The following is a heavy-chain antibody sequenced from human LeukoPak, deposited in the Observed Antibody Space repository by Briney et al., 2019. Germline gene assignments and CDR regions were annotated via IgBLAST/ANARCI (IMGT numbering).Heavy chain of an antibody. V-gene: IGHV3-74*01. CDR1: GFTFSGYW. J-gene: IGHJ4*02. Sequence: GGSLRLSCAASGFTFSGYWMHWVRQAPGKGLVWVSRIKSDGTSTSYADSVKGRFTMSRDNAKNTLYLQMNSLRDEDTAVYYCAKGGTYSFDYWGQGTLLTVPS. D-gene: IGHD1-26*01. CDR3: AKGGTYSFDY. CDR2: IKSDGTST.